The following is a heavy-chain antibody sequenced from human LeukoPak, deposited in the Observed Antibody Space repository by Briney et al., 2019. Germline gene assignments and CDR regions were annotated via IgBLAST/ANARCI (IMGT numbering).Heavy chain of an antibody. J-gene: IGHJ4*02. CDR2: ISTSSSYI. CDR3: ARVPSPLSYFDS. CDR1: GFTFSSYS. Sequence: GGSLRLSCAAYGFTFSSYSMNWVRQAPGKGLEWVSFISTSSSYIYYADSVKGRFTISRDNAKNSLYLQINSLRAEDTAVYYCARVPSPLSYFDSWGQGTLVTVSS. V-gene: IGHV3-21*04.